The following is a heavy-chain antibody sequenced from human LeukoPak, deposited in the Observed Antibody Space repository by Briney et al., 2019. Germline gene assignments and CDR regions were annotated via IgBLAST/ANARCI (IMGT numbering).Heavy chain of an antibody. Sequence: GGSLRLSCAASGFTFSSYEMNWVRQAPGKGLEWVSYISSSGSTIYYADSVKGRFTISRDNAKNSLYLQMNSLRAEDTAVYYCARDSITMVRGVIIIKNDAFDIWGQGTMVTVSS. CDR3: ARDSITMVRGVIIIKNDAFDI. CDR1: GFTFSSYE. J-gene: IGHJ3*02. CDR2: ISSSGSTI. D-gene: IGHD3-10*01. V-gene: IGHV3-48*03.